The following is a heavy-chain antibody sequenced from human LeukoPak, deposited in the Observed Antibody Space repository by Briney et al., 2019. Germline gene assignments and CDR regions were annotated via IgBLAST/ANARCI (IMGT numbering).Heavy chain of an antibody. V-gene: IGHV1-18*01. J-gene: IGHJ4*02. CDR2: ISAYNGNT. D-gene: IGHD2-15*01. CDR1: GYTFTTNG. Sequence: GASVKVSCKTSGYTFTTNGISWVRQAPGQGLEWMGWISAYNGNTNYAKTFQGRVTMTTDTSTSTAYMDLRSLRSDDTAVYYCARGCGGSPACYIIDYWGQGTLVTVSS. CDR3: ARGCGGSPACYIIDY.